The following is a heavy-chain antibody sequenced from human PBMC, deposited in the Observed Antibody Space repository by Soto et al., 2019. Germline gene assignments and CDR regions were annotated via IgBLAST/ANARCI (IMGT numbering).Heavy chain of an antibody. V-gene: IGHV4-30-2*06. CDR1: GGSITDGGFS. D-gene: IGHD5-12*01. CDR3: ARGGGNDPFDS. CDR2: IGHLENT. J-gene: IGHJ4*02. Sequence: SETLSLTCTVSGGSITDGGFSWSWIRKSPGKGLEWIGYIGHLENTYFHPTFKSRLTMSIDRSKNQFSLNLSSVTAADRAVYYCARGGGNDPFDSWGQGVLVTVS.